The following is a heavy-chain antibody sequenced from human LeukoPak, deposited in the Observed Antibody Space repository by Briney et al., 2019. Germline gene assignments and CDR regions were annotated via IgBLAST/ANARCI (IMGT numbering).Heavy chain of an antibody. J-gene: IGHJ4*02. CDR3: AREGFRGGYSCADKVDY. Sequence: PGGSLRLSCAASGFTVSSNYMSWVRQAPGKGLEWVSVIYSGGSTYYADSVKGRFTISRDNSKNTLYLQMNSLRAEDTAVYYCAREGFRGGYSCADKVDYWGQGTLVTVSS. CDR2: IYSGGST. V-gene: IGHV3-66*01. CDR1: GFTVSSNY. D-gene: IGHD5-18*01.